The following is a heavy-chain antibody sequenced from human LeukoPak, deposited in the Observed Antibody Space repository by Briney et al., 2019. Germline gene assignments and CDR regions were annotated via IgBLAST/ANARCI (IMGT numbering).Heavy chain of an antibody. J-gene: IGHJ6*02. CDR2: IRSKAYGGTT. V-gene: IGHV3-49*04. CDR3: TRGSLLWFGEENNYYGMDV. D-gene: IGHD3-10*01. Sequence: GGSLRPSCTASGFTFGDYAMSWVRQAPGKGLEWVGFIRSKAYGGTTEYAASVKGRFTISRDDSKSIAYLQMNSLKTEDTAVYYCTRGSLLWFGEENNYYGMDVWGQGTTVTVSS. CDR1: GFTFGDYA.